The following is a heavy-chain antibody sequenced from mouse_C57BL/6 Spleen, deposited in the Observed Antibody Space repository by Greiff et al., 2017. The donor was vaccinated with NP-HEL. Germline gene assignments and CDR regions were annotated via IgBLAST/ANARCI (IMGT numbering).Heavy chain of an antibody. CDR1: GYTFTTYP. V-gene: IGHV1-47*01. D-gene: IGHD3-2*02. Sequence: VQLHQSGAELVKPGASVKMSCKASGYTFTTYPIEWMKQNHGKSLEWIGNFHPYNDDTKYNEKFKGKATLTVEKSSSTVYLELSRLTSDDSAVYYCARSGDSSGYGFAYWGQGTLVTVSA. J-gene: IGHJ3*01. CDR2: FHPYNDDT. CDR3: ARSGDSSGYGFAY.